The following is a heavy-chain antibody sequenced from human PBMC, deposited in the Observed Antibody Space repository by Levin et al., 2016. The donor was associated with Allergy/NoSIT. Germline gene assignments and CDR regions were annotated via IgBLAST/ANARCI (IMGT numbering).Heavy chain of an antibody. CDR1: GGSISSYY. CDR3: ARARNSYYDFWSGYPNWFDP. J-gene: IGHJ5*02. D-gene: IGHD3-3*01. Sequence: SETLSLTCTVSGGSISSYYWSWIRQPPGKGLEWIGYIYYSGSTNYNPSLKSRVTISVDTSKNQFSLKLSSVTAADTAVYYCARARNSYYDFWSGYPNWFDPWGQGTLVTVSS. V-gene: IGHV4-59*01. CDR2: IYYSGST.